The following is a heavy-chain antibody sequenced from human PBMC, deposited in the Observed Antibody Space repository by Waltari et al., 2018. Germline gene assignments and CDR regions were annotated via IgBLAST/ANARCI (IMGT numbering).Heavy chain of an antibody. CDR2: IYPSGST. CDR3: ARSLSVTPVAFDI. J-gene: IGHJ3*02. CDR1: GYSISSGYY. Sequence: QVQLQESGPGLVKPSETLSLTCAVSGYSISSGYYWGWIRQPPGKGLEWIGSIYPSGSTYYNPSLKSRVTISVDTSKNQFSLKLSSVTAADTAVYYCARSLSVTPVAFDIWGQGTMVTVSS. V-gene: IGHV4-38-2*01. D-gene: IGHD3-16*01.